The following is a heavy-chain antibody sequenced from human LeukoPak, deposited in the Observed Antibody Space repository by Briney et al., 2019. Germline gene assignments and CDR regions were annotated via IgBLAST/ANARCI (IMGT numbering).Heavy chain of an antibody. Sequence: GPVKVSCKASGYAFTGYYMHWVRQAPGQGLEWMGWINPNSGGTNYAQKFQGRVTMTRDTSITIAYMELSRVRSDDTAVYYCARDVDYYFDYWGQGTLVTVSS. CDR3: ARDVDYYFDY. CDR2: INPNSGGT. CDR1: GYAFTGYY. J-gene: IGHJ4*02. V-gene: IGHV1-2*02.